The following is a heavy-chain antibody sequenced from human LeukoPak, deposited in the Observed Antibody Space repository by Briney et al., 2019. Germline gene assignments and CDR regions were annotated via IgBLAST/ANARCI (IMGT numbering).Heavy chain of an antibody. J-gene: IGHJ6*03. CDR3: TRGYCSGGSCYSYYYYSYMDV. CDR2: ISYSGST. CDR1: GGSISSSSYY. Sequence: PSETLSLTCTVSGGSISSSSYYWVWIRQPPGKGLEGIGSISYSGSTYYNPSLKSRVTISVDTSKKQFSLKLSSVTAADTAVYYCTRGYCSGGSCYSYYYYSYMDVWGKGTTVTVSS. D-gene: IGHD2-15*01. V-gene: IGHV4-39*07.